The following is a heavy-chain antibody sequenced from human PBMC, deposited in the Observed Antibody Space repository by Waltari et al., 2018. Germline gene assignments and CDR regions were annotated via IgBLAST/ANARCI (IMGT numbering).Heavy chain of an antibody. CDR2: INPSGGST. CDR3: ARDSRHYDFWSGPLSAPYYMDV. CDR1: GYTFTSYY. Sequence: QVQLVQSGAEVKKPGASVKVSCKASGYTFTSYYMHWVRQAPGQGLEWMGIINPSGGSTSYAQKFQGRVTMTRDTSTSTVYMELSSLRSEDTAVYYCARDSRHYDFWSGPLSAPYYMDVWGKGTTVTISS. V-gene: IGHV1-46*01. D-gene: IGHD3-3*01. J-gene: IGHJ6*03.